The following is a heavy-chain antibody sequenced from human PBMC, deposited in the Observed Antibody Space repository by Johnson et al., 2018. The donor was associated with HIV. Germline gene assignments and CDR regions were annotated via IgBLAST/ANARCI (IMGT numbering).Heavy chain of an antibody. CDR1: GFTFSSSA. V-gene: IGHV3-30*02. CDR2: IRYDGSNK. J-gene: IGHJ3*02. Sequence: QVQLVESGGGVVQPGKSLRLSCAASGFTFSSSAMHWVRQAPGQGLQWVAFIRYDGSNKYYADSVKGRFTISRDNSKNTLYLQMNSLRAEDTAVYYCAREAWGFGERVDAFDIWGQGTMVTVSS. D-gene: IGHD3-10*01. CDR3: AREAWGFGERVDAFDI.